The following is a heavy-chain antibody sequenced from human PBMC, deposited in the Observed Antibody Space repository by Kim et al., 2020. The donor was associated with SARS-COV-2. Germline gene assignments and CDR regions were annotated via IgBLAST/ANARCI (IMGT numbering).Heavy chain of an antibody. CDR1: GYTFTSYG. CDR3: ATLPTDYDGDYGHSYYYGMDV. Sequence: ASVKVSCKASGYTFTSYGISWVRQAPGQGLEWMGWISAYNGNTNYAQKLQGRVTMTTDTSTSTAYMELRSLRSDDTAVYYCATLPTDYDGDYGHSYYYGMDVWGQGTTVTVSS. J-gene: IGHJ6*02. V-gene: IGHV1-18*04. CDR2: ISAYNGNT. D-gene: IGHD4-17*01.